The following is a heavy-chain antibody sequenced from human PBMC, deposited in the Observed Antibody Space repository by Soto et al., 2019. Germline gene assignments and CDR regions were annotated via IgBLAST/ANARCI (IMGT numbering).Heavy chain of an antibody. D-gene: IGHD1-1*01. J-gene: IGHJ1*01. V-gene: IGHV4-4*07. Sequence: ETLSLTCTVSRGYVNTLHWTWVRQPAGKGLERIGRIFPNGNADYIPSLKSRVTLSVYTSKNQISLNLTSVTAADMAVYYCAREGSQSAYNFPIGLQLGACERWGQGLPVIGSA. CDR1: RGYVNTLH. CDR2: IFPNGNA. CDR3: AREGSQSAYNFPIGLQLGACER.